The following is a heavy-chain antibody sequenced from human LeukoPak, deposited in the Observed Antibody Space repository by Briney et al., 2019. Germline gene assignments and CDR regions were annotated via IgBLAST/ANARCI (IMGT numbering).Heavy chain of an antibody. V-gene: IGHV3-30*03. Sequence: GGALRLSSAAPGFTFSSDDKHRVRQGPGKGLECVAVTSYDGSIKYNADSVKGRFTISRDNSKNTLYMQKYSLRAEDTAVYYCATYYHGSSGYYVAFDIWGQGRMVTVCS. D-gene: IGHD3-22*01. CDR2: TSYDGSIK. CDR3: ATYYHGSSGYYVAFDI. CDR1: GFTFSSDD. J-gene: IGHJ3*02.